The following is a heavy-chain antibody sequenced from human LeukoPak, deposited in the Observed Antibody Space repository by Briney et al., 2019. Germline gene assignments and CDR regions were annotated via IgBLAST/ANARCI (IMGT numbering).Heavy chain of an antibody. CDR1: GFTFSRYG. CDR2: IRYDGSNK. Sequence: GGSLRLSCAASGFTFSRYGMHWVRQAPGKGLEWVAFIRYDGSNKYYADSVKGRFTISRDNSKNTLYLQMNSLRAEDTAVYYCAKDTVGATTVGAFDIWGQGTMVTVSS. J-gene: IGHJ3*02. CDR3: AKDTVGATTVGAFDI. D-gene: IGHD1-26*01. V-gene: IGHV3-30*02.